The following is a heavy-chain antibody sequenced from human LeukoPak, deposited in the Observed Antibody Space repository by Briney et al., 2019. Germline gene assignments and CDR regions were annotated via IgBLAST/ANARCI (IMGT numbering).Heavy chain of an antibody. CDR3: ARNRNKKAVPLSPGYFDY. CDR2: ISWDGGST. CDR1: GFTFDDYT. J-gene: IGHJ4*02. V-gene: IGHV3-43*01. D-gene: IGHD1-14*01. Sequence: GGSLRLPCAASGFTFDDYTMHWVRQAPGKGLEWVSLISWDGGSTYYADSVKGRFTISRDNAKNSLYLQMNSLRAEDTAVYYCARNRNKKAVPLSPGYFDYWGQGTLVTVSS.